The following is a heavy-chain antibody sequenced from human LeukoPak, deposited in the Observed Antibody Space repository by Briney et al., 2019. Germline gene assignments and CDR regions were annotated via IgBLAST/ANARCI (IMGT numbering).Heavy chain of an antibody. D-gene: IGHD2-2*01. V-gene: IGHV4-30-2*01. Sequence: SQTLSLTCAVCGGSISSGGYSWRWIRQPPGKGLEWIGYIYHSGSNYYNPSLKSRVTISVDRSKNQFSLKLSSVTAADTAVYYCARDMRYCSSTSCTNWFDPWGQGTLVTVS. CDR3: ARDMRYCSSTSCTNWFDP. J-gene: IGHJ5*02. CDR1: GGSISSGGYS. CDR2: IYHSGSN.